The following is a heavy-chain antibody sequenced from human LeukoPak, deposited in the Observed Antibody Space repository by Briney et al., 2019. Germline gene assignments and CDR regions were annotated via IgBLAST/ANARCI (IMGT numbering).Heavy chain of an antibody. D-gene: IGHD3-10*01. CDR2: INHSGST. V-gene: IGHV4-39*07. CDR3: ARGNRGRAGLRITMVRGVIGYYYYMDV. CDR1: GGSMKSGSYY. Sequence: SETLSLTCTVSGGSMKSGSYYWSWIRQPPGKGLEWIGEINHSGSTNYNPSLKSRVTISVDTSKNQFSLKLSSVTAADTAVYYCARGNRGRAGLRITMVRGVIGYYYYMDVWGKGTTVTVSS. J-gene: IGHJ6*03.